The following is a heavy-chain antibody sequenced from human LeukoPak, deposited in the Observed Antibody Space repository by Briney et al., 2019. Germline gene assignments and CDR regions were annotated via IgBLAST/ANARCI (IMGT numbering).Heavy chain of an antibody. J-gene: IGHJ3*02. CDR1: GGSISSGGYH. CDR2: IYHSGST. D-gene: IGHD6-19*01. Sequence: SETLSLTCTVSGGSISSGGYHWSWIRQPPGKGLEWIGYIYHSGSTYYNPSLKSRVTISVDRSKNQFSLKLSSVTAADTAVYYCAREIAVAGSAFDIWGQGTMVAVSS. V-gene: IGHV4-30-2*01. CDR3: AREIAVAGSAFDI.